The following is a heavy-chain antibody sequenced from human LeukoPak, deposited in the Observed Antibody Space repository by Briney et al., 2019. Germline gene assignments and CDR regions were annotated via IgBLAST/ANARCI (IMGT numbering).Heavy chain of an antibody. Sequence: GGSLRLSCAASGFSLTGYTMNWVRQAPGKGLEWVSSISTAYSYIYYADSVKGRFTISRDNAKNSLYLQMNSLRAEDTAVYYCARDRAPGTNWFDPWGQGTLVTVSS. J-gene: IGHJ5*02. CDR2: ISTAYSYI. CDR3: ARDRAPGTNWFDP. V-gene: IGHV3-21*01. CDR1: GFSLTGYT.